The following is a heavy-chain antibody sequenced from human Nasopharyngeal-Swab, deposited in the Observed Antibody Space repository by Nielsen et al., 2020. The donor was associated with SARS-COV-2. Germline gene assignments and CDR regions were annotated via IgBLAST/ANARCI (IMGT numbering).Heavy chain of an antibody. D-gene: IGHD2-2*01. J-gene: IGHJ6*03. CDR2: VNYGGGT. Sequence: WIRQPPGKGLEWIGEVNYGGGTNYNPSLKSRVIISVDTSKNQFSLKLNSATAADTAVYFCARGGEGVEPAPILGLGPYYSYFYMDVWGKGTTVAVSS. V-gene: IGHV4-34*01. CDR3: ARGGEGVEPAPILGLGPYYSYFYMDV.